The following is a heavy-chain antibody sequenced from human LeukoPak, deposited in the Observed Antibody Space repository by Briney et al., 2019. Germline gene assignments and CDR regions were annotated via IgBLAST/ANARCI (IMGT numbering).Heavy chain of an antibody. V-gene: IGHV4-34*01. J-gene: IGHJ4*02. CDR2: INHSGST. Sequence: SETLSLTCTASGGSISGYYWSWIRQPPGKGLEWIGEINHSGSTNYNPSLKSRVTISVDTSKNQFSLKLSSVTAADTAVYYCARVRPVRPYGSGSPGVDYWGQGTLVTVSS. D-gene: IGHD3-10*01. CDR1: GGSISGYY. CDR3: ARVRPVRPYGSGSPGVDY.